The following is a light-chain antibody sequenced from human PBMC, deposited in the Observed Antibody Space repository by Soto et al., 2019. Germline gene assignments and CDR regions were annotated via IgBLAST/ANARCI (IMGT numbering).Light chain of an antibody. CDR2: DAS. J-gene: IGKJ1*01. V-gene: IGKV3D-20*01. CDR3: QHYGSSPWT. Sequence: EIVLTQSPATLSLSPGERATLSCGASQTVGSTYLAWYQQKPGLAPRLLIYDASSRATGIPDRCSGSGSGTDVSLTISRLELADFEVYYWQHYGSSPWTFGQGTKVEIK. CDR1: QTVGSTY.